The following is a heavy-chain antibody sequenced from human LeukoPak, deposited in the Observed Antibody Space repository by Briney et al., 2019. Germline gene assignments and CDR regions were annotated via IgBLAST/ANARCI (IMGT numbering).Heavy chain of an antibody. CDR3: ARAPGSGSPGDYYGMDV. J-gene: IGHJ6*02. V-gene: IGHV1-8*01. CDR2: MNPNSGNT. CDR1: GYTFTSYD. Sequence: ASVKVSCKASGYTFTSYDINWVRQATGQGLEWMGWMNPNSGNTGYAQKFQGRATMTRNTSISTAYMELSSLRSEDAAVYYCARAPGSGSPGDYYGMDVWGQGTTVTVSS. D-gene: IGHD1-26*01.